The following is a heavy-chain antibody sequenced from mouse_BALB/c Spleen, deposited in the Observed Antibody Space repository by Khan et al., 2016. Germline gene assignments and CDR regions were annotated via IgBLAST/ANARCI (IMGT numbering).Heavy chain of an antibody. Sequence: QVQLQQSGAELMKPGASVKISCKATGYTFSSYWIEWVKERPGHGLEWIGEILPGSGSTNYHEKLKGGAIFTAETSPNTAYMELSNRTAEDSAVYYCARGVYWGQGTLVTVSA. V-gene: IGHV1-9*01. J-gene: IGHJ3*01. CDR3: ARGVY. CDR1: GYTFSSYW. CDR2: ILPGSGST.